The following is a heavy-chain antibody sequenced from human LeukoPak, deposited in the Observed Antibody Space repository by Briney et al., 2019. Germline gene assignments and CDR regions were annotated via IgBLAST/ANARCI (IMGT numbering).Heavy chain of an antibody. Sequence: GGSLKLSCAASGFIFSGSAMHGVRQASAKGLEWVGRIRSKADSYATAYAPSVKGRFTISRDDSKNTAYLQMNSLKTEDTAVYYCTKGYCSGSSCYPQFDPWGQGTLVTVSS. CDR2: IRSKADSYAT. V-gene: IGHV3-73*01. CDR1: GFIFSGSA. D-gene: IGHD2-2*01. J-gene: IGHJ5*02. CDR3: TKGYCSGSSCYPQFDP.